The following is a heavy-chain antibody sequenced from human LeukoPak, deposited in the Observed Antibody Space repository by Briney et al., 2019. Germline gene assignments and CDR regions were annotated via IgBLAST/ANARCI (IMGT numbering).Heavy chain of an antibody. CDR3: ARTDIVATADAFDI. CDR2: INPNSGGT. V-gene: IGHV1-2*02. CDR1: GYTFTGYY. J-gene: IGHJ3*02. D-gene: IGHD5-12*01. Sequence: GASVKVSCRASGYTFTGYYMHWVRQAPGQGLAWMGLINPNSGGTNYAQKFQGRVTMTRDTSISTAYMELSRLRSDDTAVYYCARTDIVATADAFDIWGQGTMVTVSS.